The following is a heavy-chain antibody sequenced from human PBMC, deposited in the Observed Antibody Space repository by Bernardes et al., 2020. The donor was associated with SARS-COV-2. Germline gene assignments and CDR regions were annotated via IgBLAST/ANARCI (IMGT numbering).Heavy chain of an antibody. CDR2: ITSDGRST. Sequence: GGSLRLSCAASGFTFTSYSMHWVRQAPGKGLEYVSGITSDGRSTYFANSVKGRFTISRDNSKNTLFLQMGSLRTEDMAVYYCARGFAAYDKSDFYPYWGQGTLVTVSS. V-gene: IGHV3-64*01. D-gene: IGHD3-22*01. J-gene: IGHJ4*02. CDR3: ARGFAAYDKSDFYPY. CDR1: GFTFTSYS.